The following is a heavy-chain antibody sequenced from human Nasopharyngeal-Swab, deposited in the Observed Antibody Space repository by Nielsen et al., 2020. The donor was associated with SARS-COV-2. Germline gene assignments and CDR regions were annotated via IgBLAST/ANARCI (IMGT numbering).Heavy chain of an antibody. CDR3: ARDGKVGSSYDY. V-gene: IGHV3-11*01. Sequence: GESLKISCAACGFTFSDYYMSWIRPAPGKGLEWVSYISSSGSTIYYADSVKGRFTISRDNAKNSLYLQMNSLRAEDTAVYYCARDGKVGSSYDYWGQGTLVTVSS. CDR2: ISSSGSTI. J-gene: IGHJ4*02. CDR1: GFTFSDYY. D-gene: IGHD6-13*01.